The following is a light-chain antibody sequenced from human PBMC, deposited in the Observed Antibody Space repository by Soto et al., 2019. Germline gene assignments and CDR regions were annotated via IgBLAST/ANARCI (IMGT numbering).Light chain of an antibody. J-gene: IGKJ5*01. CDR2: DVS. Sequence: EIVMTQSPCTLSVSPGERSTLSCMAGQGVTTNFAWYQQKSGQSPRLLIYDVSIRATGVPARFSGTGSETDFTLTISGLQSEDSAVYFCQQYNNWPFSFGQGTRLEIK. CDR1: QGVTTN. CDR3: QQYNNWPFS. V-gene: IGKV3-15*01.